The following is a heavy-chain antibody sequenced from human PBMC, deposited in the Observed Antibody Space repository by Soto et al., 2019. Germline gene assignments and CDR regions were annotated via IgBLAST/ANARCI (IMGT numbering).Heavy chain of an antibody. CDR3: ARLAWTTVTTALDP. Sequence: SETLSLTCTVSGGSISSYYWSWIRQPPGKGLEWIGYIYYSGSTNYNPSLKSRVTISVDTSKNQFSLKLSSVTAADTAVYYCARLAWTTVTTALDPWGQGTLVTVSS. CDR2: IYYSGST. CDR1: GGSISSYY. V-gene: IGHV4-59*08. J-gene: IGHJ5*02. D-gene: IGHD4-4*01.